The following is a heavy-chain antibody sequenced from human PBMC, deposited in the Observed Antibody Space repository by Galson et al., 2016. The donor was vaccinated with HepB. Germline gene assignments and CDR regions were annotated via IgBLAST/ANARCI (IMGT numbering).Heavy chain of an antibody. D-gene: IGHD6-19*01. Sequence: SLRLSCAASGFTFSSYAMHWVRQAPGTGLEWVAVISYDGSNKYYADSVTGRFTISSHNSKKTLYLQMNSLRHEDKAVYYCARDQNQHYSSCWGLYYYGLDVWGQGTTVTVSS. CDR3: ARDQNQHYSSCWGLYYYGLDV. CDR2: ISYDGSNK. V-gene: IGHV3-30*04. J-gene: IGHJ6*02. CDR1: GFTFSSYA.